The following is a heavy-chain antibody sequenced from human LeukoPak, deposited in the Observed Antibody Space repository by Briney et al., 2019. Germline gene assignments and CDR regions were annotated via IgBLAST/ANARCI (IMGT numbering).Heavy chain of an antibody. Sequence: GGSLRLSCAASGFTFSSYWMSWVRQAPGKGLEWVANIKQDGSEKYYVDSVKGRFTISRDNAKNSLYLQMNSLRAEDTAVYYCARARDYYDQLYYFDYWGQGTLVTVSS. V-gene: IGHV3-7*04. CDR1: GFTFSSYW. CDR3: ARARDYYDQLYYFDY. D-gene: IGHD3-22*01. CDR2: IKQDGSEK. J-gene: IGHJ4*02.